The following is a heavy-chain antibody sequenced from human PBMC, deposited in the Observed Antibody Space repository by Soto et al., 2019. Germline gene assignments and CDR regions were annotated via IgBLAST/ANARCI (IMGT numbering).Heavy chain of an antibody. V-gene: IGHV1-2*04. CDR1: GYTFTGYY. CDR3: ARDMGIVGATYYYYGMDV. Sequence: QVQLVQSGAEVKKPGASVKVSCKASGYTFTGYYMHWVRQAPGQGLEWMGWINPNSGGTNYAQKVQGWVTMTRDTSISTAYMELSRLRSDDTAVYYCARDMGIVGATYYYYGMDVWGQGTTVTVSS. J-gene: IGHJ6*02. CDR2: INPNSGGT. D-gene: IGHD1-26*01.